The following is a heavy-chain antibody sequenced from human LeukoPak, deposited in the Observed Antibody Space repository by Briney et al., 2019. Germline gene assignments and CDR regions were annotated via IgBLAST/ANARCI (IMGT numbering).Heavy chain of an antibody. J-gene: IGHJ3*02. CDR3: ARDADLYYYDSSGYQTPGAFDI. D-gene: IGHD3-22*01. Sequence: SETLSLTCTVSGGSISSSSYSWSWIRQPPGKGLEWIGSIYYSGSTYYNPSLKSRVTISVDTSKNQFSLKLSSVTAADTAVYYCARDADLYYYDSSGYQTPGAFDIWGQGTMVTVSS. V-gene: IGHV4-39*07. CDR2: IYYSGST. CDR1: GGSISSSSYS.